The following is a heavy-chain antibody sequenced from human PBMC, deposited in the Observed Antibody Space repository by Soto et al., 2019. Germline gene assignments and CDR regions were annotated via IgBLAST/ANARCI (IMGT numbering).Heavy chain of an antibody. CDR1: GFTFSRHA. Sequence: GGSLRLSCAASGFTFSRHAMSWVRQALGTGLEWVSSTTYSGGSTHYAASATARFTISRDNSKSPPYLQMNSLRSEDPAVYYCAKDRQTGDFLFSTCHDSWGQGTLVTVSS. J-gene: IGHJ4*02. CDR3: AKDRQTGDFLFSTCHDS. D-gene: IGHD3-3*01. V-gene: IGHV3-23*01. CDR2: TTYSGGST.